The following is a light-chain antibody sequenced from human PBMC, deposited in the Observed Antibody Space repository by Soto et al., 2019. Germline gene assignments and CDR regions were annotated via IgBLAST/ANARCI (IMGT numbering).Light chain of an antibody. J-gene: IGKJ1*01. CDR3: QQTYSTPWT. CDR2: DAS. V-gene: IGKV1-39*01. CDR1: ESVSNY. Sequence: DIQMTQSPSSLSASVGDRVTITCRASESVSNYLNWYQQQPGKAPKLLIHDASTLQTGVPSRISGRGSGTDFTLTITRLQAEDFATYYCQQTYSTPWTFGHGTRVEI.